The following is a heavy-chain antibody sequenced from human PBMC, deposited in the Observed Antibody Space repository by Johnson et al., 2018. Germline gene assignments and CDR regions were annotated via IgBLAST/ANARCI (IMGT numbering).Heavy chain of an antibody. CDR1: GFTFDDYV. CDR3: AKSEEQGFLSPFDY. V-gene: IGHV3-9*01. D-gene: IGHD1-26*01. Sequence: EVQLVESGGDLVQPGRSLRLSCAASGFTFDDYVIHWVRQAPGKGLEWVSGISWNSGRIAYADSVMGRFTIPRANAKNSLYLQRNSLRVEDTALYYCAKSEEQGFLSPFDYWGQGTLVTVSS. J-gene: IGHJ4*02. CDR2: ISWNSGRI.